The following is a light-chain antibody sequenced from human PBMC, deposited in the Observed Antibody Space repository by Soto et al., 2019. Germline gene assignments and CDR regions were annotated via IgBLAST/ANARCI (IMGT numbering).Light chain of an antibody. V-gene: IGKV3-11*01. Sequence: IVLIQSPATLSLSPGERATLSCRASQSVGSYLAWYQHKPGQAPRLLISDASNRATGIPARFSGSGSETDFTLTIRRLEPEDFAVYYCQQYDDWPPVTFGGGTKVDIK. CDR1: QSVGSY. CDR2: DAS. J-gene: IGKJ4*01. CDR3: QQYDDWPPVT.